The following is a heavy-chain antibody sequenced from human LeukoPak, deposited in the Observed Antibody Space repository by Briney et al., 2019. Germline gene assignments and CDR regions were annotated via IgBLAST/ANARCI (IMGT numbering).Heavy chain of an antibody. CDR3: ARDRLFDSYNYYMDV. J-gene: IGHJ6*03. V-gene: IGHV3-74*01. CDR1: GFTFSSYW. Sequence: GGSLRLSCAASGFTFSSYWMHWVRQAPGKGLVWVSRINSDGSSTSYADSVKGRFTISRDNAKNTLYLQMNSLRAEDTALYYCARDRLFDSYNYYMDVWGKGTTVTVSS. CDR2: INSDGSST. D-gene: IGHD2-21*01.